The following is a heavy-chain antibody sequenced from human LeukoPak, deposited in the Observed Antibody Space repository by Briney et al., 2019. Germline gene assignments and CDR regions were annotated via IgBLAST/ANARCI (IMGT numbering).Heavy chain of an antibody. Sequence: GGXXRLSCAASGFTLDDYGMSWVRQAPGKGLEWVSGICWSGSSTVYADSVKGRFTISIDNAKNSLYLQLNSLRAEDTAFYYCARDRASGWYRGDYDYWGQGTLVTVSS. CDR2: ICWSGSST. J-gene: IGHJ4*02. D-gene: IGHD6-19*01. V-gene: IGHV3-20*04. CDR1: GFTLDDYG. CDR3: ARDRASGWYRGDYDY.